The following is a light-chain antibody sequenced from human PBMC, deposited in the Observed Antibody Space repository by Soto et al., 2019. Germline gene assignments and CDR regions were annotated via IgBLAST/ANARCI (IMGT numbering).Light chain of an antibody. CDR3: LQDYNYPWT. Sequence: AIQMTQSPSSLSASVGDRVTITRRASQGIRNDLGWYHQKPGKAPKLLIYAASSLQSGVPSRFSGSGSGTDFTLTISSLQPEDFATYYCLQDYNYPWTFGQGTKVEIK. V-gene: IGKV1-6*01. CDR2: AAS. J-gene: IGKJ1*01. CDR1: QGIRND.